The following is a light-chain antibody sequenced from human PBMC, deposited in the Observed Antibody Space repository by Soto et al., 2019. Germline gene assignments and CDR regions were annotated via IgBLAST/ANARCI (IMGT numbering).Light chain of an antibody. V-gene: IGKV3-20*01. CDR1: QSVSSSY. CDR3: QQYGSAPPWT. CDR2: GPS. J-gene: IGKJ1*01. Sequence: IVFTPAPGTLSLSPGERATLXXXXXQSVSSSYFAWYQQKPGQAPRLLIYGPSSSATGIPDRCSGSGSGTDFTLTISRREPEDYVVDYCQQYGSAPPWTFGQGTKVDIK.